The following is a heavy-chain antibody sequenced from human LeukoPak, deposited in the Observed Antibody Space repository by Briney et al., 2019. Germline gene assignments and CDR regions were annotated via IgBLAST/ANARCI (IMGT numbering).Heavy chain of an antibody. CDR2: NNHSGST. V-gene: IGHV4-34*01. CDR3: ARGCGCSCYSTDYFDP. J-gene: IGHJ5*02. Sequence: SEALSLTRAHYVGSLCGYFWSWIRQPPGRGRGWIGENNHSGSTNYNQSLNSRVTISVDTSKNQFSLKLSSVTGADAAVYYCARGCGCSCYSTDYFDPWGKGTLVTVSS. CDR1: VGSLCGYF. D-gene: IGHD2-15*01.